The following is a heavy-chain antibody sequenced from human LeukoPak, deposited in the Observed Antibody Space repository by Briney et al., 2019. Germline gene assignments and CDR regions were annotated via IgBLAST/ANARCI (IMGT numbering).Heavy chain of an antibody. D-gene: IGHD3-9*01. CDR3: ARGRVENVLRYFDWLYYYMDI. V-gene: IGHV4-34*01. CDR1: GGSFSGYY. CDR2: INHSGST. Sequence: SETLSLTCAVYGGSFSGYYWSWIRQPPGKGLEWIGEINHSGSTNYNPSLKSRVTISVDTSKNQFSLKLSSVTAADTAVYYCARGRVENVLRYFDWLYYYMDIWGKGTTVTVSS. J-gene: IGHJ6*03.